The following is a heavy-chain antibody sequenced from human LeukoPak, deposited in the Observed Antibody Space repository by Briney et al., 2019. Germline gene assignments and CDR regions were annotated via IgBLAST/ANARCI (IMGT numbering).Heavy chain of an antibody. CDR1: GGSISSGSYY. CDR2: IYISGST. J-gene: IGHJ6*02. CDR3: ARENYYYGMDV. Sequence: PSETLSLTCTVSGGSISSGSYYWNWIRQPAGQGLEWIGRIYISGSTNHNPSLKSRATISLDTSKNQFSLKLSSVTAADTAVYYCARENYYYGMDVWGQGTTVTVSS. V-gene: IGHV4-61*02.